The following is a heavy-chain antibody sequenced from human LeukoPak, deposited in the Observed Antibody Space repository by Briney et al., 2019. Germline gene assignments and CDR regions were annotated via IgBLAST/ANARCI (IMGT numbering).Heavy chain of an antibody. J-gene: IGHJ4*02. CDR3: ARDQLAYSGYDTLFDY. V-gene: IGHV3-30*04. D-gene: IGHD5-12*01. CDR2: ISYDGSNK. CDR1: GFTFNSYA. Sequence: PGGSLRLSCAASGFTFNSYAIHWVRQAPGKGLEWVAVISYDGSNKYYADSVKGRFTISRDNSKNTLYLQLNSLRPEDTAVYYCARDQLAYSGYDTLFDYWGQETLVTVSS.